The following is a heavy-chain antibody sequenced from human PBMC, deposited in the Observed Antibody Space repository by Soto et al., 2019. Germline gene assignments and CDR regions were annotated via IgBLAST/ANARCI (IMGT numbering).Heavy chain of an antibody. Sequence: SETLSLTCTVSGGSISSGDYYWSWIRQPPGKGLEWIGYIYYSGSSSYNPSLKSRVTISLDTSKNQFSLNLNSVTAADTAVYYCASLRNFYDSSAYFDYWGQGTRVTVSS. J-gene: IGHJ4*02. D-gene: IGHD3-22*01. CDR1: GGSISSGDYY. CDR3: ASLRNFYDSSAYFDY. V-gene: IGHV4-30-4*01. CDR2: IYYSGSS.